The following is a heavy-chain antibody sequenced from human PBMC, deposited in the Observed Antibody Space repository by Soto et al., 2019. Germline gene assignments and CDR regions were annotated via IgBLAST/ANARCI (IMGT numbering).Heavy chain of an antibody. CDR2: ISGYNGNT. Sequence: AAVKVSFNASGYTFSNYVIHWVRQAPGQVLEWMGWISGYNGNTNYAQKVQGRVTMTTDTPTSTAYMEVRSLRSDGKAGYYCARQRNDRSLCSAGYLQQWGQSRLVNVSS. D-gene: IGHD6-13*01. CDR3: ARQRNDRSLCSAGYLQQ. CDR1: GYTFSNYV. V-gene: IGHV1-18*01. J-gene: IGHJ1*01.